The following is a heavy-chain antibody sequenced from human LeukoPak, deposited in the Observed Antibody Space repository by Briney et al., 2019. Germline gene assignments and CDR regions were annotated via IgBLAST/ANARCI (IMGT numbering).Heavy chain of an antibody. CDR2: IYYSGTT. Sequence: SETLSLTCTVSGGSISSYYWSWIRQPPGKGLEWIGSIYYSGTTYYNPSLKSRVTMSLDTSKNQFSLKVTSVTAADTAVYYCAKNLRGSPGAFDLWGQGTMVTFS. CDR3: AKNLRGSPGAFDL. V-gene: IGHV4-59*04. J-gene: IGHJ3*01. CDR1: GGSISSYY. D-gene: IGHD5-12*01.